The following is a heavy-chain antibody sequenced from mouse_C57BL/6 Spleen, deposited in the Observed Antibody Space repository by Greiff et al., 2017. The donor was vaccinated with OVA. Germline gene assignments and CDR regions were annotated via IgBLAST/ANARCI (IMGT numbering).Heavy chain of an antibody. CDR1: GFTFSSYT. J-gene: IGHJ2*01. Sequence: EVQVVESGGGLVKPGGSLKLSCAASGFTFSSYTMSWVRQTPEKRLEWVATISCGGGNTYYPSSVKGRFTISRDNAKNTLYLQMSSLRSEDTAVYDCARGDYVSYYFDDWGQGTTLTVSS. D-gene: IGHD2-4*01. CDR3: ARGDYVSYYFDD. CDR2: ISCGGGNT. V-gene: IGHV5-9*04.